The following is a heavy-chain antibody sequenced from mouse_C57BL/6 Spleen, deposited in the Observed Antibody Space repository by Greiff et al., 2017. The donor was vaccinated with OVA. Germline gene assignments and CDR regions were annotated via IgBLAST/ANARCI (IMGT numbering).Heavy chain of an antibody. V-gene: IGHV7-3*01. J-gene: IGHJ3*01. CDR2: IRNKANGYTT. Sequence: EVQLVESGGGLVQPGGSLSLSCAASGFTFTDYYMSWVRQPPGKALEWLGFIRNKANGYTTEYSASVKGRFTISRDNSQSILYLQMNALRAEDSATYYCARSPLYDSWFAYWGQGTLVTVSA. CDR3: ARSPLYDSWFAY. CDR1: GFTFTDYY. D-gene: IGHD2-3*01.